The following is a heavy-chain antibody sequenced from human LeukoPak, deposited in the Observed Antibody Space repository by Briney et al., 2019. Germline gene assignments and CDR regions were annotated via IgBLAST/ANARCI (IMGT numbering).Heavy chain of an antibody. CDR1: GGSLSSGSYY. Sequence: KPSETLSLTCTVSGGSLSSGSYYWGWIRQPPGKGLEWIGNVYYSETTYYNPSLKSRLSMSVDTSKNQFSLRLTSVTPADTAVYFCAEGGNSAWGPGTLVIVSS. CDR2: VYYSETT. J-gene: IGHJ5*02. D-gene: IGHD4-23*01. CDR3: AEGGNSA. V-gene: IGHV4-39*07.